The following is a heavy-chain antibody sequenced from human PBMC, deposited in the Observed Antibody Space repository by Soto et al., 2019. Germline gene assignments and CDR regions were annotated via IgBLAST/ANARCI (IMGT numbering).Heavy chain of an antibody. CDR1: GGSFSGYY. J-gene: IGHJ4*02. CDR3: ARPGSIAARDV. Sequence: QVQLQQWGAGLLKPSEPLSLTCAVYGGSFSGYYWSWIRQPPGKGLEWIGEINHSGSTNYNPSLKSRVTISVDTSKNQFSLKLSSVTAADTAVYYCARPGSIAARDVWGQGTLVTVSS. CDR2: INHSGST. V-gene: IGHV4-34*01. D-gene: IGHD6-6*01.